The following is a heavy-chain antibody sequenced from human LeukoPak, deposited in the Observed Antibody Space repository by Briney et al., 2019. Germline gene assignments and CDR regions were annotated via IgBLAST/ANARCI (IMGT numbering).Heavy chain of an antibody. D-gene: IGHD3-3*01. CDR1: GYTFTSYD. V-gene: IGHV1-18*01. CDR3: ARVAITIFGVVIGAPSLGPAAIDY. CDR2: ISVYNGNT. J-gene: IGHJ4*02. Sequence: ASVKVSCKASGYTFTSYDVSWVRQAPGQGLEWMGWISVYNGNTNYAQKLQGRVTMTTDTSTSTAYMELRSLRSDDTAVYYCARVAITIFGVVIGAPSLGPAAIDYWGQGTLVTVSS.